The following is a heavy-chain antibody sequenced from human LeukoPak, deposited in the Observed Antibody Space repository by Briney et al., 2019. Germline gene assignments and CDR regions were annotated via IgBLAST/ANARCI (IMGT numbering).Heavy chain of an antibody. Sequence: PGGSLRLSCAASGFTFSSYGMHWVRQAPGKGLEWVAFIRYDGSNKYYADSVKGRFTISRDNSKNTLYLQMNSLRAEDTAVYYCAKDQDDILTGYIFSESYFDYWGQGTLVTVSS. V-gene: IGHV3-30*02. CDR2: IRYDGSNK. J-gene: IGHJ4*02. D-gene: IGHD3-9*01. CDR1: GFTFSSYG. CDR3: AKDQDDILTGYIFSESYFDY.